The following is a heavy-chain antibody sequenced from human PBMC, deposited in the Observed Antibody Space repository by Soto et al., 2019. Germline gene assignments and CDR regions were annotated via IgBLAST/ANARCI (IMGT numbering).Heavy chain of an antibody. D-gene: IGHD3-3*01. Sequence: GGSLRLSCAASGFTFSSYAMSWVRQAPGKGLEWVSAISGSGGSTYYADSVKGRFTISRDNSKNTLYLQMNSLRAEDTAVYYCAKVAFDFWSGYSMYYFDYWGQGTLVTVSS. V-gene: IGHV3-23*01. CDR3: AKVAFDFWSGYSMYYFDY. CDR1: GFTFSSYA. CDR2: ISGSGGST. J-gene: IGHJ4*02.